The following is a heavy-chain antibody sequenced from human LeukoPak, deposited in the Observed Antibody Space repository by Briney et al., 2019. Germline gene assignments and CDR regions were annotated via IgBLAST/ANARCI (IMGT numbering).Heavy chain of an antibody. V-gene: IGHV3-30*04. CDR3: ARPQSDYDILTGCED. CDR1: GFTFSSYA. D-gene: IGHD3-9*01. Sequence: GRSLRLSCAASGFTFSSYAMHWVRRAPGKGLEWVAVISYDGSNKYYADSVKGRFTISRDNSKNTLYLQMNSLRAEDTAVYYCARPQSDYDILTGCEDWGQGTLVTVSS. J-gene: IGHJ4*02. CDR2: ISYDGSNK.